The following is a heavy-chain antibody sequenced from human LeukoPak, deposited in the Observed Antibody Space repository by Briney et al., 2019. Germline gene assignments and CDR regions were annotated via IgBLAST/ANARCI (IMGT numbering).Heavy chain of an antibody. CDR3: AKEDRRITIFGVVTNWFDP. Sequence: GGPLRLSCAASGFTFSSYAMSWVRQAPGKGLEWVSAISGSGGSTYYADSVKGRFTISRDNSKNTLYLQMNSLRAEDTAVYYCAKEDRRITIFGVVTNWFDPWGQGTLVTVSS. D-gene: IGHD3-3*01. CDR1: GFTFSSYA. V-gene: IGHV3-23*01. J-gene: IGHJ5*02. CDR2: ISGSGGST.